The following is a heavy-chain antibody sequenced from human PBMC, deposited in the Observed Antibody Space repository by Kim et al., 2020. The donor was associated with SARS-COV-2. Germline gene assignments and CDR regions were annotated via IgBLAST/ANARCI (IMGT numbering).Heavy chain of an antibody. V-gene: IGHV1-18*03. D-gene: IGHD2-15*01. J-gene: IGHJ4*02. CDR3: ARDCRGGSCSTPIDY. Sequence: QKLRGRVTMTTDTSTNTAYMELRSLRSDDMAVYYCARDCRGGSCSTPIDYWGQGTLVTVSS.